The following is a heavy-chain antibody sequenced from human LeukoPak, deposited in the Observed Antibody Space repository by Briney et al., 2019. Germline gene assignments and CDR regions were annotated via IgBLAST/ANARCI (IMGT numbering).Heavy chain of an antibody. CDR1: GFTFSSYS. Sequence: PGGSLRLSCAASGFTFSSYSMNWVRQAPGKGLEWVSSISSSSSYIYYADSVKGRFTISRDNAENSLYLQMNSLRAEDTAVYYWARAVEGPSAFDIWGQGTMVTVSS. J-gene: IGHJ3*02. CDR2: ISSSSSYI. CDR3: ARAVEGPSAFDI. V-gene: IGHV3-21*01.